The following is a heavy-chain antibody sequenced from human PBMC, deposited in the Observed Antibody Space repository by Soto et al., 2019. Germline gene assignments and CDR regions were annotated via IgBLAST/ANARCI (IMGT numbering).Heavy chain of an antibody. J-gene: IGHJ4*02. Sequence: GGSLRLSCAASGFTFSSYSMNWVRQAPGKGLEWVSSISSSSSYIYYADSVKGRFTISRDNAKNSLYLQMNSLRAEDTAVYYCARDRPYDFWSGPPPSPFDYWGQGTLVTVSS. D-gene: IGHD3-3*01. CDR2: ISSSSSYI. V-gene: IGHV3-21*01. CDR1: GFTFSSYS. CDR3: ARDRPYDFWSGPPPSPFDY.